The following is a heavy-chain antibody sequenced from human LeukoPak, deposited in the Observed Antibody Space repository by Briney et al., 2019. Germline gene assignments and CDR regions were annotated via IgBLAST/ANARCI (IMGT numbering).Heavy chain of an antibody. V-gene: IGHV1-18*01. D-gene: IGHD2-8*01. CDR2: ISPYNGNT. CDR3: ARGGHCTNGVCYTFDY. CDR1: GYTFRNYG. Sequence: ASVKVSCKASGYTFRNYGISWVRQAPGQGLGWMGWISPYNGNTNQAQNLQGRVTMTTDTSTGTAYMELRSLRSDDTAVYYCARGGHCTNGVCYTFDYWGQGTLVTVSS. J-gene: IGHJ4*02.